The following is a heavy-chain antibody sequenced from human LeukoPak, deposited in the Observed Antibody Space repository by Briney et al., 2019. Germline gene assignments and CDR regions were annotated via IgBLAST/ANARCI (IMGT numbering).Heavy chain of an antibody. D-gene: IGHD4-11*01. CDR2: IFTSGST. J-gene: IGHJ4*02. V-gene: IGHV4-4*07. CDR3: ARVTRGPYADYMFDY. Sequence: SETLSLTCTVSGGSISTYYWSWIRQPAGKGLEWIGHIFTSGSTNYNPSLKSRVTISVDKSKNQFSLRVNSVTAADTAVYYCARVTRGPYADYMFDYWGQGTLVTVSS. CDR1: GGSISTYY.